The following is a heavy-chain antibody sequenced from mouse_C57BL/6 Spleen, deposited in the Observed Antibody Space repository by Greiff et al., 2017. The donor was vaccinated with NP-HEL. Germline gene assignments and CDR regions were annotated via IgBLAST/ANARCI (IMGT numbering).Heavy chain of an antibody. D-gene: IGHD2-4*01. Sequence: QVQLQQPGAELVRPGTSVKLSCKASGYTFTSYWMHWVKQRPGQGLEWIGVIDPSDSYTNYNQKFKGKATLTVDTSSSTAYMQLSSLTSEDSAVYYCVLYDDDGFAYWGQGTLVTVSA. V-gene: IGHV1-59*01. CDR2: IDPSDSYT. CDR1: GYTFTSYW. J-gene: IGHJ3*01. CDR3: VLYDDDGFAY.